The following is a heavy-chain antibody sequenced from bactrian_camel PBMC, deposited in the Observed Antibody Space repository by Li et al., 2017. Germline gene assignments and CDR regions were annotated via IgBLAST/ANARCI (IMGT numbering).Heavy chain of an antibody. CDR2: IGSDGSE. CDR3: TTDWGNWHFVAVTFAY. J-gene: IGHJ6*01. Sequence: VQLVESGGGSVRAGESLKLSCTGSALTFGAPDMVWYRQGPGNECELVSSIGSDGSEYYSESVKGRFTISRDNAKNTVSLQMHGLKSEDTALYYCTTDWGNWHFVAVTFAYWGQGTQVTVS. D-gene: IGHD5*01. V-gene: IGHV3S55*01. CDR1: ALTFGAPD.